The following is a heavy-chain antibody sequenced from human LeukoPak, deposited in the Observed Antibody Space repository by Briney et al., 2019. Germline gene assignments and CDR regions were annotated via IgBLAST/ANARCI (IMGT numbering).Heavy chain of an antibody. CDR3: ARHTHSIARYYFDY. CDR1: GGSMSSYY. Sequence: SETLSLTCTVSGGSMSSYYWSWVRQPPGKGLEWIGHIYSSESTNYNPSLKSRVTMSVDTSNNQFSLRLSSVTAADTAVYYCARHTHSIARYYFDYWGQGTLVTVSS. J-gene: IGHJ4*02. CDR2: IYSSEST. V-gene: IGHV4-59*01. D-gene: IGHD6-13*01.